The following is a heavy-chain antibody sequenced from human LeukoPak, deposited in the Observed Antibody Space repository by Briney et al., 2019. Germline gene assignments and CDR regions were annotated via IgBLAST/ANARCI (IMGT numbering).Heavy chain of an antibody. CDR2: IESKYNGGTT. CDR3: TTDRPDY. V-gene: IGHV3-15*04. CDR1: GIIFSNTR. J-gene: IGHJ4*02. Sequence: GGSLSLSCTVSGIIFSNTRMSWVGQAPGKGLEWVGRIESKYNGGTTDYPAPVKGRFIISRDDSKNTLYLQMNSLKIENTAVHDWTTDRPDYWGQGTLVTVSS.